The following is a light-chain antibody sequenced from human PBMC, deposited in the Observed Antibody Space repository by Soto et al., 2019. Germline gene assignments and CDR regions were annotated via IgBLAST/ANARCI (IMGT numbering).Light chain of an antibody. Sequence: DIQMTQSPSSLSASVGDRVTITCRASQDISNYLAWYQQKPGKVPKLLIYAASTLQSGVPSRFSGSGSGTDFTLPISSLQPEDVATYYCQKYNSALGITFGQGTRLEIK. J-gene: IGKJ5*01. CDR2: AAS. CDR1: QDISNY. CDR3: QKYNSALGIT. V-gene: IGKV1-27*01.